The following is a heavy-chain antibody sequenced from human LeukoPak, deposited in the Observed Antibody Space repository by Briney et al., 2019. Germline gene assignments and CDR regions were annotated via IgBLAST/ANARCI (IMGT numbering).Heavy chain of an antibody. D-gene: IGHD5-18*01. J-gene: IGHJ6*03. Sequence: GASVKVSCKASGGTFSSYAISWVRQAPGQGLEWMGGIIPIFGTANYAQKFQGRVTITTDESTSTAYMELSSLRSEDTAVYYCARTRRYGNYYYYMDVWGKGTTVTVSS. CDR3: ARTRRYGNYYYYMDV. CDR2: IIPIFGTA. V-gene: IGHV1-69*05. CDR1: GGTFSSYA.